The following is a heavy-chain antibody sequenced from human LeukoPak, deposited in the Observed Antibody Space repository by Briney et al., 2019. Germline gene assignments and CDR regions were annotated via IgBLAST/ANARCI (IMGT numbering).Heavy chain of an antibody. J-gene: IGHJ6*02. V-gene: IGHV4-34*01. D-gene: IGHD2-2*01. CDR3: ARDSRLEYCSSTSCYYYYGMDV. CDR1: GGSFSGYY. Sequence: SSETLSLTCAVYGGSFSGYYWSWIRQPPGKGLEWIGEINHSGSTNYNPSLKSRVTISVDTSKNQFSLKLSSVTAADTAVYYCARDSRLEYCSSTSCYYYYGMDVWGQGTTIIVSS. CDR2: INHSGST.